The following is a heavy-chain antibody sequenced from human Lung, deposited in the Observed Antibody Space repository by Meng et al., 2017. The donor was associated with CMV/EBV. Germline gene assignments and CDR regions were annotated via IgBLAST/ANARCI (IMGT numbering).Heavy chain of an antibody. CDR2: INPNSGGT. J-gene: IGHJ5*02. CDR3: ARVDCSSTSCTLSFDP. CDR1: YTLTGYY. D-gene: IGHD2-2*01. Sequence: YTLTGYYMHWVRQAPGQGLEWMGWINPNSGGTNYAQKFQGRVTMTRDTSISTAYMELSRLRSDDTAVYYCARVDCSSTSCTLSFDPWGQGTLVTVSS. V-gene: IGHV1-2*02.